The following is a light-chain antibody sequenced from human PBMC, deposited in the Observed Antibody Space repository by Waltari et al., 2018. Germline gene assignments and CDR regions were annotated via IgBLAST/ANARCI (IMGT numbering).Light chain of an antibody. J-gene: IGKJ2*01. CDR2: DVS. CDR3: QHYDNSPRMYT. Sequence: VLTQSPDTLSLSPGERATLSCRASHTIRNINLAWYQQKPGQPPRRRSYDVSGRATGIPDRFSASGSGTDFTLTISRLEPEDFAVYYCQHYDNSPRMYTFGQGTKLEIK. CDR1: HTIRNIN. V-gene: IGKV3-20*01.